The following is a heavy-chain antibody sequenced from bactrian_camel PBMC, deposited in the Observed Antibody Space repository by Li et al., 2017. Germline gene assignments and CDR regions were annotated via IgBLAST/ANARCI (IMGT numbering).Heavy chain of an antibody. CDR1: GFTFSLWS. D-gene: IGHD6*01. V-gene: IGHV3S1*01. Sequence: HVQLVESGGGSVQAGGSLRLSCATSGFTFSLWSIAWFRQAPGKGLEWVSGMDNEGLSTYYADSVRGRFTISKDNAESTVYLEMNSLKSEDTAMYYCATDRGLTWYAGNWCLKIVYDYWGQGTQVTVS. CDR2: MDNEGLST. CDR3: ATDRGLTWYAGNWCLKIVYDY. J-gene: IGHJ4*01.